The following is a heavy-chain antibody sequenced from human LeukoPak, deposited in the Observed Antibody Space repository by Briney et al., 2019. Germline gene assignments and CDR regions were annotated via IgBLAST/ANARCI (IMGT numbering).Heavy chain of an antibody. V-gene: IGHV4-4*02. CDR1: GGSISSSNW. Sequence: SGTLSLTCAVSGGSISSSNWWTWVRQPPGKGLELIGQIFHTGSTNYNPSLKSRVTISVDTSKNQFSLKLSSVTAADTAVYYCARGIQVDYYYYYYMDVWGKGTTVTVSS. D-gene: IGHD6-13*01. CDR3: ARGIQVDYYYYYYMDV. CDR2: IFHTGST. J-gene: IGHJ6*03.